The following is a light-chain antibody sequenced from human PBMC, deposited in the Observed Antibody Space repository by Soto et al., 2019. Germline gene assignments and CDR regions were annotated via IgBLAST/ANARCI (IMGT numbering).Light chain of an antibody. CDR1: SNDIGSYNY. CDR2: DVS. J-gene: IGLJ2*01. Sequence: QSALTPPSSVSGSPGQSITISCTGTSNDIGSYNYVSWYQQHPGSTPQLIIYDVSYRPSGVSNRLSGSTSGNTASLTISGLQAEDEADYYCSSCTSSSTIFGGGTKLTVL. CDR3: SSCTSSSTI. V-gene: IGLV2-14*01.